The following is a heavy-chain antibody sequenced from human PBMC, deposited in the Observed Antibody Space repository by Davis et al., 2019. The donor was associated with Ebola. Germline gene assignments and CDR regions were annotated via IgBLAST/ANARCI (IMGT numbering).Heavy chain of an antibody. V-gene: IGHV4-59*12. D-gene: IGHD3-3*01. J-gene: IGHJ6*02. CDR2: IYYSGST. Sequence: MPSETLSLTCTVSGGSISSYYWSWIRQPPGKGLEWIGYIYYSGSTNYNPSLKSRVTISVDKSKNQFSLKLSSVTAADTAVYYCARDWSRLEWLLWGYYGMDVWGQGTTVTVSS. CDR1: GGSISSYY. CDR3: ARDWSRLEWLLWGYYGMDV.